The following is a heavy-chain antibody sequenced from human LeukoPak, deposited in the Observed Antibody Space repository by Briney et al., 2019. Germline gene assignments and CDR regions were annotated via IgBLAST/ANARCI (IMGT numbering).Heavy chain of an antibody. J-gene: IGHJ4*02. Sequence: GGSLRLSCAGSGFTFSSFGFHWVRQAPGKGLEYVSAITSAGTSTYYASSVKGRFTIPRDNSKNTVSLRLDSLRAEDTALYYCARVRRGTTNPYFDYWGQGTLVTVSS. V-gene: IGHV3-64*01. CDR1: GFTFSSFG. CDR2: ITSAGTST. CDR3: ARVRRGTTNPYFDY. D-gene: IGHD1-26*01.